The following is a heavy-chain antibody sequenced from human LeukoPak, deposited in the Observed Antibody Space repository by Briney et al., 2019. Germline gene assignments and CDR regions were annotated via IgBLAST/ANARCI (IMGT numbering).Heavy chain of an antibody. Sequence: ASVKVSCKASGYTFTGYYMHWVRQGPGQGLEWMGWINPNSGGANYAQNFQGRVTMTRDTSITTAYMELSRLTSDDTAVYYCVREDTTASTDYWGQGTLVTVSS. V-gene: IGHV1-2*02. CDR3: VREDTTASTDY. CDR1: GYTFTGYY. J-gene: IGHJ4*02. D-gene: IGHD4-17*01. CDR2: INPNSGGA.